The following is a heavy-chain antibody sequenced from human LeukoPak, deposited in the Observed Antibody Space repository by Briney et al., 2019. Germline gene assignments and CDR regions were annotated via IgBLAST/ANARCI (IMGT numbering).Heavy chain of an antibody. CDR1: GFTLSAYE. CDR3: ARDRGSGYAPDSSAFDI. J-gene: IGHJ3*02. V-gene: IGHV3-48*03. CDR2: SSTVGTTK. Sequence: GGSLRLSCAASGFTLSAYEMSWVRQAPGKGLEGVSYSSTVGTTKYYADSVRGRFTISRDNAKNLLYMQLNSLRAEDTAVYYCARDRGSGYAPDSSAFDIWGQGTTVTVSS. D-gene: IGHD5-12*01.